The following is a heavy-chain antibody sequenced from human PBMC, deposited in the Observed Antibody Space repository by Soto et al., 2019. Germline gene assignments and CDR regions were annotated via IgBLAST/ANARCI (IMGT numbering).Heavy chain of an antibody. V-gene: IGHV4-30-4*01. D-gene: IGHD3-22*01. CDR1: GGSISSGDYY. CDR2: IYYSGST. Sequence: QVQLQESGPGLVKPSQTLSLTCTVPGGSISSGDYYWSWIRQPPGKGLGWIGYIYYSGSTYYNPSLKSRVTISVDTSKNQFSLKLSSVTAADTAVYYCARRDSSGYYYGYWGQGTLVTVSS. CDR3: ARRDSSGYYYGY. J-gene: IGHJ4*02.